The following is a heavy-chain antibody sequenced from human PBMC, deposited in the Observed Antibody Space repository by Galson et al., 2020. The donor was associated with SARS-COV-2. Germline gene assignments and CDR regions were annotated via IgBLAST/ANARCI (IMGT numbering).Heavy chain of an antibody. CDR1: GYSFTNYW. J-gene: IGHJ6*02. Sequence: TGGSLRLSCKGSGYSFTNYWIGWVRQMPGKGLEWMGIIWPDDSDTRYSPTFQGQVTISADKSISTAYLQWSSLKASDTAMYYCARLGSSGSGNYYGLDVWGQGTTVTVSS. CDR2: IWPDDSDT. D-gene: IGHD3-10*01. CDR3: ARLGSSGSGNYYGLDV. V-gene: IGHV5-51*01.